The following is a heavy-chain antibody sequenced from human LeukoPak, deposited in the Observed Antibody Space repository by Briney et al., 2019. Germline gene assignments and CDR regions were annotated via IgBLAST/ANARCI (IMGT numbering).Heavy chain of an antibody. Sequence: GGSLRLSCAASGFTFSSYAMSWVRQAPGKGLEWVSAISGSGGSTYYEDSVKGRFTISRDNSKNTLYLQMNSLRAEDTAVYYCAKPIAAAGNVDYWGQGTLVTVSS. J-gene: IGHJ4*02. CDR1: GFTFSSYA. CDR2: ISGSGGST. V-gene: IGHV3-23*01. CDR3: AKPIAAAGNVDY. D-gene: IGHD6-13*01.